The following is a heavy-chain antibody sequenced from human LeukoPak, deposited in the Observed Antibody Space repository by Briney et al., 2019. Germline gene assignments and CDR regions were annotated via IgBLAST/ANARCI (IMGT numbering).Heavy chain of an antibody. Sequence: TSETLSLTCAVYGGSFSGYYWSWIRQPPGKGLEWIGEINHSGSTNYNPSLKSRVTISVDTSKNQFSLKLSSVTAADTAVYYCARHQVPWNAFGIAAAGPYFDYWGQGTLVTVSS. CDR3: ARHQVPWNAFGIAAAGPYFDY. CDR2: INHSGST. CDR1: GGSFSGYY. D-gene: IGHD6-13*01. V-gene: IGHV4-34*01. J-gene: IGHJ4*02.